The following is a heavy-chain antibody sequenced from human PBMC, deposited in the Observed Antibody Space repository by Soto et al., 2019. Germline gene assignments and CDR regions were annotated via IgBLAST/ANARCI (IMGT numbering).Heavy chain of an antibody. J-gene: IGHJ4*02. CDR2: IYYSGST. D-gene: IGHD3-3*01. Sequence: QVQLQESGPGLVKPSQTLSLTCTVSGGSISSGDYYWSWIRQPPGKGLEWIGYIYYSGSTYYNPPLKSRVTLSVDTSKHPFSLQLSSVTAADTAVYYCARGVDYDFWSGYHTYYFDYWGQGTLVTVSS. CDR1: GGSISSGDYY. V-gene: IGHV4-30-4*01. CDR3: ARGVDYDFWSGYHTYYFDY.